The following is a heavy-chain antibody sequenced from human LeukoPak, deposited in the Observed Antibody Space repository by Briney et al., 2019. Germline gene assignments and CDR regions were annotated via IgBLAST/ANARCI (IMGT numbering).Heavy chain of an antibody. CDR2: IYTGGTT. Sequence: PGGSLRLSCAASGFTVSSNYMNWVRQAPGKGLEWVSIIYTGGTTYYADSVKDRFTVSRDNSKNTLFLQMNSLRAEDTAVYYCARDGNSGSYHGFFDYWGQGTPVTVSS. J-gene: IGHJ4*02. CDR1: GFTVSSNY. CDR3: ARDGNSGSYHGFFDY. V-gene: IGHV3-66*01. D-gene: IGHD1-26*01.